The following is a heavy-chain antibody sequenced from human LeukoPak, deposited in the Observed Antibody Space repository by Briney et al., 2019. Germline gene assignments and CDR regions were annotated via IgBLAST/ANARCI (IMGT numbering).Heavy chain of an antibody. CDR3: ARDRRDTAIHYFDY. D-gene: IGHD5-18*01. CDR1: GSSISSSSYY. J-gene: IGHJ4*02. V-gene: IGHV4-39*07. CDR2: IYYSGST. Sequence: SETLSLTCTVSGSSISSSSYYWGWIRQPPGKGLEWIGSIYYSGSTYYNPSLKSRVTISVDTSKNQFSLKLSSVTAADTAVYYCARDRRDTAIHYFDYWGQGTLVTVSS.